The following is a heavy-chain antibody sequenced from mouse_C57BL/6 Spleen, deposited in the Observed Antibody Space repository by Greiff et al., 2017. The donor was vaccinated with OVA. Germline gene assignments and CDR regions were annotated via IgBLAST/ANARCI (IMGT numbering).Heavy chain of an antibody. CDR2: IHPTSGST. Sequence: QVQLQQPGAELVKPGASVKLSCKASGYTFTSYWMHWVKQRPGQGLEWIGMIHPTSGSTNYNEKFKSKATLTVDKSSSTAYMQLSSLTSEDSAVYYCARSGDFYWYFDVWGTGTTVTVSS. CDR1: GYTFTSYW. J-gene: IGHJ1*03. D-gene: IGHD3-1*01. V-gene: IGHV1-64*01. CDR3: ARSGDFYWYFDV.